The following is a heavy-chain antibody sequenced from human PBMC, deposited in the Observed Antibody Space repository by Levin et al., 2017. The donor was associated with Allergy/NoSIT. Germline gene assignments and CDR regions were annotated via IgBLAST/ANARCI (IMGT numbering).Heavy chain of an antibody. Sequence: GGSLRLSCAASGFTFDNYALHWVRQAPGKGLEWVSGISWNSGSIGYADSVKGRFTISRDSAKNSLFLQMNSLRAEDTALYFCAKNRAPYYDFWGGYYSFDCWGQGTLVTVSS. V-gene: IGHV3-9*01. J-gene: IGHJ4*02. CDR1: GFTFDNYA. D-gene: IGHD3-3*01. CDR2: ISWNSGSI. CDR3: AKNRAPYYDFWGGYYSFDC.